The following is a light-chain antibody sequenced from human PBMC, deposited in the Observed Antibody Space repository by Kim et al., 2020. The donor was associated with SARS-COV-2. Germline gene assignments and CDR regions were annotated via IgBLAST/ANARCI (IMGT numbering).Light chain of an antibody. Sequence: ATNNCKASQSVLYSSNNKNYVAWYQQKPGQPPKLLIYWASTRESGVPDRFSGSGSGTDFTLTISSLQAEDVAVYYCQQYYSTPPTFGQGTKVDIK. J-gene: IGKJ1*01. CDR3: QQYYSTPPT. V-gene: IGKV4-1*01. CDR1: QSVLYSSNNKNY. CDR2: WAS.